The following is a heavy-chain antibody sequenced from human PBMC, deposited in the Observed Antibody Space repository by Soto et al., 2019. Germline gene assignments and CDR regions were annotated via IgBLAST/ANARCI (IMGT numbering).Heavy chain of an antibody. J-gene: IGHJ5*01. V-gene: IGHV4-4*02. CDR1: GGSVRAPDW. CDR2: VHISGHS. D-gene: IGHD1-1*01. CDR3: ARVRQGCSANNCYFDP. Sequence: SETLSLTCTLSGGSVRAPDWWNWVRQSPDKGLEWIAEVHISGHSNYNPSLRSRVSVSMDSSKNQFYLNLNPVTAADTAIYYCARVRQGCSANNCYFDPWGQGTQVTVSS.